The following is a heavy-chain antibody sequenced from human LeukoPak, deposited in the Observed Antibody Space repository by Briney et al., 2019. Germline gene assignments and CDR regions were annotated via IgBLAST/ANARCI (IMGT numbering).Heavy chain of an antibody. CDR3: TRSPGYYDGSDYYDEYFQD. CDR2: IYHSGST. CDR1: GYYISSGYF. J-gene: IGHJ1*01. Sequence: SETLSLTCSVSGYYISSGYFWGWIRQPSGKGLEWIGNIYHSGSTNYSPSLNSRVTISVDTSKNQFSLKLNSVTAADTAVYYCTRSPGYYDGSDYYDEYFQDWGQGTLVTVSS. D-gene: IGHD3-22*01. V-gene: IGHV4-38-2*01.